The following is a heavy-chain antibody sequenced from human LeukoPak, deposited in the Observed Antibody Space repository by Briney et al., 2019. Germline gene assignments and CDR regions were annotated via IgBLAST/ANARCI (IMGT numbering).Heavy chain of an antibody. CDR1: GFTFSSYA. V-gene: IGHV3-23*01. CDR2: ISGSGGST. Sequence: GGSLRLSCAASGFTFSSYAMSWVRQAPGKGLEWVSAISGSGGSTYYADSVKGRFTISRDNSKNTLYLQMNSLRAEDTAVYYCAKDNWGFYYYYYYMDVWGRGTTVTVSS. J-gene: IGHJ6*03. CDR3: AKDNWGFYYYYYYMDV. D-gene: IGHD7-27*01.